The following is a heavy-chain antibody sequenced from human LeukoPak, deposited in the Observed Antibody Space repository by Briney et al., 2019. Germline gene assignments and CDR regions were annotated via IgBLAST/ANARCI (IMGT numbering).Heavy chain of an antibody. V-gene: IGHV4-39*07. CDR3: ARVMDYYDSSGYYLSTTFDY. J-gene: IGHJ4*02. D-gene: IGHD3-22*01. CDR2: IYYSGST. CDR1: GGSISSSSYY. Sequence: SETLSLTCTVSGGSISSSSYYWGWIRQPPGKGLEWIGSIYYSGSTYYNPSLKSRVTISVDTSKNQFSLKLSSVTAADTAVYYCARVMDYYDSSGYYLSTTFDYWGQGTLVTVSS.